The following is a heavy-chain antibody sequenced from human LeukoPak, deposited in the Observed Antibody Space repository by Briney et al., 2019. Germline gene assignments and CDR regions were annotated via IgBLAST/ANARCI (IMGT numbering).Heavy chain of an antibody. J-gene: IGHJ4*02. Sequence: SETLSLTCAVSGVSFNDYYWSWVRQTPGKGLEWIGEINHSGYTNDGPSLKSRVTLLIDTSRKQFSLNLRSVTVADTGIYYCTRMTAGHDYWGQGTLVTVSS. CDR3: TRMTAGHDY. CDR2: INHSGYT. V-gene: IGHV4-34*01. CDR1: GVSFNDYY. D-gene: IGHD2-21*02.